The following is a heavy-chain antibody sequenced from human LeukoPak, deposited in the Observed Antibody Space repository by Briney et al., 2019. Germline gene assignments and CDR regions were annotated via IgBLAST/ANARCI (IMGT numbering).Heavy chain of an antibody. J-gene: IGHJ4*02. CDR2: IYYSGST. V-gene: IGHV4-31*03. D-gene: IGHD3-22*01. CDR3: ARCSSGYYCPY. Sequence: SQTLSLTCTVSGVSINSGGYYWNWVRQHPGKGLEWIAYIYYSGSTYYNPSLKSRLTISVDTSKNQFSLKLSSVTAADTAIYFCARCSSGYYCPYWGQGTLVTVSS. CDR1: GVSINSGGYY.